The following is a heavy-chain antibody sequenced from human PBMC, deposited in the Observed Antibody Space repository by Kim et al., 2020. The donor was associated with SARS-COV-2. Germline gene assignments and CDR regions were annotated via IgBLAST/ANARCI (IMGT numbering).Heavy chain of an antibody. V-gene: IGHV3-21*01. J-gene: IGHJ4*02. CDR3: ARGPLVATIFWDRVQASYYFDS. CDR1: GFTFSSYS. D-gene: IGHD5-12*01. Sequence: GGSLRLSCAASGFTFSSYSMNWVRQAPGKGLEWVSSISSSSSYIYYADSVKGRFTISRDNAKNSLYLQMNSLRAEDTAVYYCARGPLVATIFWDRVQASYYFDSWGQGTLVTVSS. CDR2: ISSSSSYI.